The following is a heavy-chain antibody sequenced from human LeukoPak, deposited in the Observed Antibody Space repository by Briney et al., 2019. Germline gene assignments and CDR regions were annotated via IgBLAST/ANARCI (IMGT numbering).Heavy chain of an antibody. D-gene: IGHD1-26*01. Sequence: PSETLSLTCTVSGGSISSYYWSWIRQPAGKGLEWIGRIYTSGSTNYNPSLKSRVTISVDTSKNQFSLKLSSVTAADTAVYYCARDTSGSYPGDFDYWGQGTLVTVSS. J-gene: IGHJ4*02. CDR2: IYTSGST. CDR3: ARDTSGSYPGDFDY. V-gene: IGHV4-4*07. CDR1: GGSISSYY.